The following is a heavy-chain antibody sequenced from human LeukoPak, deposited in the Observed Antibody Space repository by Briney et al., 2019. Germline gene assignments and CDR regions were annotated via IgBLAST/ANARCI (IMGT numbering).Heavy chain of an antibody. CDR2: INAGNGNT. J-gene: IGHJ4*02. Sequence: ASVKVSCKASGYTFTSYAMHWVRQAPGQRLEWMGWINAGNGNTKYSQKFQGRVTITRDTSASTAYMELSRLRSDDTAVYYCARDSSSSDFDYWGQGTLVTVSS. V-gene: IGHV1-3*01. CDR3: ARDSSSSDFDY. D-gene: IGHD6-6*01. CDR1: GYTFTSYA.